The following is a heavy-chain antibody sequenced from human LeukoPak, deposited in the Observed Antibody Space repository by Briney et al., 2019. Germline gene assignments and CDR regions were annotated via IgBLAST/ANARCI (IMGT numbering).Heavy chain of an antibody. D-gene: IGHD6-19*01. CDR3: ATSSSLWYSNY. V-gene: IGHV4-39*01. J-gene: IGHJ4*02. Sequence: TSETLSLTCTVSGGSISSSSYYWGWIRQPPGKGLEWIGSIYYTGSTFYNPSLKSRVTLSVDTSKHQFSLRLSSVTAADTAVYYCATSSSLWYSNYWGQGTLVTVSS. CDR1: GGSISSSSYY. CDR2: IYYTGST.